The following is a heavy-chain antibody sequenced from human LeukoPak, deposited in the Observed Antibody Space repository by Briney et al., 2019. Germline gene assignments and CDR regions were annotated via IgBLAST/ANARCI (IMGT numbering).Heavy chain of an antibody. V-gene: IGHV3-49*03. J-gene: IGHJ4*02. Sequence: PGRSLRLSCTASGFNFGDYAMSWFRQAPGKGLEWVGFIRSKAYGGTTEYAASVKGRFTISRDDSKSIVYLQMNSLKTEDTAVYDCTRYYDYVWGSYRYPDAFDYWGQGTLVTVSS. CDR2: IRSKAYGGTT. CDR3: TRYYDYVWGSYRYPDAFDY. CDR1: GFNFGDYA. D-gene: IGHD3-16*02.